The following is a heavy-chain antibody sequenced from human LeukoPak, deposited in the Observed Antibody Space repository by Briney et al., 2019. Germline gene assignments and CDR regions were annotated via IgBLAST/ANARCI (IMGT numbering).Heavy chain of an antibody. Sequence: PGGSLRLSCAASGFTFSSYSMNWVRQAPGKGLEWVSSISSGSSYIYYADYADSVKARFTISRDNAKNSLFLQMNSLRVEDTAVYYCASFSSSSFDYWGQGTLVTVSS. V-gene: IGHV3-21*01. CDR3: ASFSSSSFDY. CDR1: GFTFSSYS. D-gene: IGHD6-6*01. CDR2: ISSGSSYI. J-gene: IGHJ4*02.